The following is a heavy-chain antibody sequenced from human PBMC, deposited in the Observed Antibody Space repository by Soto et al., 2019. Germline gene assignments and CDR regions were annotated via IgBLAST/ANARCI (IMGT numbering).Heavy chain of an antibody. J-gene: IGHJ4*02. CDR2: ISGSGGST. Sequence: GGSLRLSCAASGFTFSSYAMSWVRQAPGKGLEWVSAISGSGGSTYYADSVKGRFTISRDNSKNTLYLQMNSLRAEDTAVYYCAKDPALGGFGEYPHFDYWGQGTLVTVSS. CDR1: GFTFSSYA. CDR3: AKDPALGGFGEYPHFDY. D-gene: IGHD3-10*01. V-gene: IGHV3-23*01.